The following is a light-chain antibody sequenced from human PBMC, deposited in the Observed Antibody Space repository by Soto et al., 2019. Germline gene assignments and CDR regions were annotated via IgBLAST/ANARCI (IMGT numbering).Light chain of an antibody. Sequence: IQLTQSPSSLSASVGDRVTITCRASQGISSSLAWYQQQPGKAPKLLIYAASTLQSGVPSRFSGSGSGTDFTLTISSPPPEDVATYYCQQLKSFPLSFGGGNTLEIK. CDR2: AAS. CDR1: QGISSS. CDR3: QQLKSFPLS. V-gene: IGKV1-9*01. J-gene: IGKJ4*01.